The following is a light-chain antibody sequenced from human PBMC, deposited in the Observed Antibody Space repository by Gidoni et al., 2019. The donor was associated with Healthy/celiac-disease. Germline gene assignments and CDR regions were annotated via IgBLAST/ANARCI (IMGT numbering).Light chain of an antibody. CDR3: QQSYSTPFT. V-gene: IGKV1-39*01. CDR2: AAS. CDR1: QSISSY. J-gene: IGKJ3*01. Sequence: DIQMPQSPSSLSASVGDRVTITCRASQSISSYLNWYQQKPGKAPKLLIYAASSLQSGVPSRFSGSGSGTDFTLTISSLQPEDFATYYCQQSYSTPFTFGPXTKVDIK.